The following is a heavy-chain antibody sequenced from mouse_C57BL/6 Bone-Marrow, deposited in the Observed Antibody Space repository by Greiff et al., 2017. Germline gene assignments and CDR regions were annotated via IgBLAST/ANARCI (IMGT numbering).Heavy chain of an antibody. CDR1: GFTFSSYG. D-gene: IGHD4-1*01. CDR2: ISSGGSYT. J-gene: IGHJ3*01. V-gene: IGHV5-6*01. Sequence: EVKLMESGGDLVKPGGSLKLSCAASGFTFSSYGMSWVRQTPDKRLEWVATISSGGSYTYYPDSVKGRFTISRDNAKNTLYLQMSSLKSEDTAMYYCARQDVTGSVFWFAYWGQGTLVTVSA. CDR3: ARQDVTGSVFWFAY.